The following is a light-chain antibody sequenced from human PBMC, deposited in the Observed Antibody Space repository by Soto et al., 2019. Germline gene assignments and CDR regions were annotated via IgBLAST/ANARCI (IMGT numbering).Light chain of an antibody. CDR1: QSVSSSY. CDR2: GAS. Sequence: EIVFTQSPGTVSLSTGERAALSCSASQSVSSSYLAWYQQKLGQAPRVLIFGASTRATGIPARFSGSGSGTEFSLTINSLQSEDFAVYYCQEYNTWPWTFGQGTKVDI. CDR3: QEYNTWPWT. V-gene: IGKV3-15*01. J-gene: IGKJ1*01.